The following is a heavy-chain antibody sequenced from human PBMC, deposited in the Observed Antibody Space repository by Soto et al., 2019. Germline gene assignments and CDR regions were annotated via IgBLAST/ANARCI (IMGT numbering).Heavy chain of an antibody. CDR1: GYAFNGYG. J-gene: IGHJ6*02. Sequence: ASVKVSCKASGYAFNGYGISWVRQAPGQGLEWMGWISAYNGNSSYAQKFQDRVTMTTDSSTTTGYMELRNLISDDTAVYYCARVRGIPYYFSGMDVWGQGTTVTVSS. V-gene: IGHV1-18*01. CDR2: ISAYNGNS. D-gene: IGHD2-2*02. CDR3: ARVRGIPYYFSGMDV.